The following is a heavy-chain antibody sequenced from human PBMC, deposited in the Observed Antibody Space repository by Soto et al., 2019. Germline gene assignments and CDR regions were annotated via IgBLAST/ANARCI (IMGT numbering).Heavy chain of an antibody. Sequence: PSETLSLTCTVPGGSISSSSYYWGWIRQPPGKGLEWIGSIYYSGNTYYNPSLKSRVTISVDTAKNQFSLKLSSVTAADTAVYYCARQYLPYYGSGSPYGMDVWGQGTTVTVSS. J-gene: IGHJ6*02. CDR1: GGSISSSSYY. CDR3: ARQYLPYYGSGSPYGMDV. D-gene: IGHD3-10*01. V-gene: IGHV4-39*01. CDR2: IYYSGNT.